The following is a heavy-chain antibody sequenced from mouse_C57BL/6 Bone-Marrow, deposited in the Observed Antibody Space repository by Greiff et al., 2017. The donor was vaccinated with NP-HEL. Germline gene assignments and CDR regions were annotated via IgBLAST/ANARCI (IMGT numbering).Heavy chain of an antibody. J-gene: IGHJ3*01. CDR3: ASPFYYYGSRDFGFAY. V-gene: IGHV5-6*01. Sequence: EVMLVESGGDLVKPGGSLKLSCAASGFTFSSYGMSWVRQTPDKRLEWVATISSGGSYTYYPDSVKGRFTISRDNAKNTLYLQMSSLKSEDTAMYYCASPFYYYGSRDFGFAYWGQGTLVTVSA. CDR2: ISSGGSYT. D-gene: IGHD1-1*01. CDR1: GFTFSSYG.